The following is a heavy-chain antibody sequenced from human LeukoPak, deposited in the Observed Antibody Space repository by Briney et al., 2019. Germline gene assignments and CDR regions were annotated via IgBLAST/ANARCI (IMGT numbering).Heavy chain of an antibody. Sequence: PSETLSLTCSVSGGSISSLYWSWIRLPPGSGLEWIGYIYYTGSTNYNPSLKGRVSMFVDMSKNQFSLRLSSVTAADTAVYYCARHRAYSSSSPFDYWGQGTLVTVSS. CDR1: GGSISSLY. CDR2: IYYTGST. V-gene: IGHV4-59*08. J-gene: IGHJ4*02. CDR3: ARHRAYSSSSPFDY. D-gene: IGHD6-6*01.